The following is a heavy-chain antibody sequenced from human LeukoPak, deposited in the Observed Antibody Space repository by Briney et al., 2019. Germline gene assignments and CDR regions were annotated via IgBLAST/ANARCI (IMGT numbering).Heavy chain of an antibody. J-gene: IGHJ5*02. D-gene: IGHD5-12*01. CDR1: GFSLRTSGVG. CDR3: VYRPYIGNWFDP. Sequence: SGPTLVNPTQTLTLTCTFSGFSLRTSGVGVGWVRQPPGKALEWLALIYWSDDKRYSPSLKSRLTITKDTSKNQVVLTMTNMDPVDTATYYCVYRPYIGNWFDPWGQGTLVTVSS. V-gene: IGHV2-5*01. CDR2: IYWSDDK.